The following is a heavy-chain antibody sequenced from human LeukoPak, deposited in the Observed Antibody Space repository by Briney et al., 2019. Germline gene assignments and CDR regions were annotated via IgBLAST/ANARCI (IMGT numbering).Heavy chain of an antibody. CDR1: GFTFSNYG. V-gene: IGHV3-30*02. CDR3: ARAPYRGGSSWTEFDY. D-gene: IGHD6-13*01. J-gene: IGHJ4*02. Sequence: GGSLRLSCVASGFTFSNYGIHWVRQTPGKGLEWVAFIRYDATAKYYADSVRGRFSISRDNTRNTVYVEMNSLRGEDTAVYYCARAPYRGGSSWTEFDYWGQGTLVTVSS. CDR2: IRYDATAK.